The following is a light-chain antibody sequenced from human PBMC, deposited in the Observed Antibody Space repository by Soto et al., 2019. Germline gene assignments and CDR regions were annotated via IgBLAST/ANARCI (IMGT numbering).Light chain of an antibody. CDR3: QQYNNWPPWT. V-gene: IGKV3-15*01. Sequence: EIVMTQSPATLSVSPGERVTLSCRASQSVSVDLAWYQQRPGQAPRLLIYGASTRATGIPVRFSGSGSGTGFSLTISSLQSEDFAFYYCQQYNNWPPWTFGQGTKVDIK. J-gene: IGKJ1*01. CDR1: QSVSVD. CDR2: GAS.